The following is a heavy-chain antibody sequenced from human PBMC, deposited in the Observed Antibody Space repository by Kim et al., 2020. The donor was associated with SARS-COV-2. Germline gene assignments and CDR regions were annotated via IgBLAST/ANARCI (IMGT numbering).Heavy chain of an antibody. CDR3: AKNGDHLAGYGGNSVPKPERYFQH. CDR2: ISGSGGST. CDR1: GFTFSSYA. V-gene: IGHV3-23*01. D-gene: IGHD4-17*01. Sequence: GGSLRLSCAASGFTFSSYAMSWVRQAPGKGLEWVSAISGSGGSTYYADSVKGRFTISRDNSKNTLYLQMNSLRAEDTAVYYCAKNGDHLAGYGGNSVPKPERYFQHWGQGTLVTVSS. J-gene: IGHJ1*01.